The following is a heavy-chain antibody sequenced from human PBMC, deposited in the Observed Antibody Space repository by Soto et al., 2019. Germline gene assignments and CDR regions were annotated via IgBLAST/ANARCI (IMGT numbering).Heavy chain of an antibody. J-gene: IGHJ6*02. V-gene: IGHV3-11*01. CDR3: ASSEGNYYYYGMDV. CDR1: RFRFSDYY. Sequence: GGSLRLSCEASRFRFSDYYMSWVRQAPGKGLEWVSFISSSGTTIYYADSVKGRLTISRDNAKNSLFLQMNSLRVEDTAVYYCASSEGNYYYYGMDVWGQGTTVTAP. CDR2: ISSSGTTI.